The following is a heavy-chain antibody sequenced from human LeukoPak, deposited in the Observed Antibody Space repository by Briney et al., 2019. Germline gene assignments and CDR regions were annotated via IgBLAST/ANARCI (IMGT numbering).Heavy chain of an antibody. D-gene: IGHD2-21*02. CDR2: IYPGDSDT. Sequence: GESLKISCKGSGYSFTSYWNGWVHQMPGKGLEWVGIIYPGDSDTRYSPSFQGQVTISADKSISTAYLQWSSLKASDTAMYYCASPTYRGGDCYAFDIWGQGTMVTVSS. CDR3: ASPTYRGGDCYAFDI. V-gene: IGHV5-51*07. J-gene: IGHJ3*02. CDR1: GYSFTSYW.